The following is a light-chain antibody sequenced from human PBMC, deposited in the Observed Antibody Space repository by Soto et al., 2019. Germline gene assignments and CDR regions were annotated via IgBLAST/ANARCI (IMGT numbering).Light chain of an antibody. V-gene: IGLV2-14*03. CDR1: SSDVGTYEY. CDR3: CSYASNGDVL. CDR2: DVS. J-gene: IGLJ2*01. Sequence: QSALTQPASVSGSPGQSITISCTGTSSDVGTYEYVSWYQHHPGKAPKLMIYDVSNRPSGVSDRFSGSKSGNTASLTISGCQADDEADDYCCSYASNGDVLFGGGTKLTVL.